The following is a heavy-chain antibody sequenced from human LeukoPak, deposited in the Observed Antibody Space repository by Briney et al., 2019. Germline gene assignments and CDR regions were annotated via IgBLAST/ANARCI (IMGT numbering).Heavy chain of an antibody. D-gene: IGHD5-24*01. Sequence: GGSLRLSCAASGFTFSSYAMSWVRQAPGKGLEWVSGISGSGGSTYYADSVKGRFTISRDNSKNTLYLQMNSLRAEDTAVYYCATGRDGYNADFDYWGQGTLVTVSP. CDR3: ATGRDGYNADFDY. CDR1: GFTFSSYA. J-gene: IGHJ4*02. V-gene: IGHV3-23*01. CDR2: ISGSGGST.